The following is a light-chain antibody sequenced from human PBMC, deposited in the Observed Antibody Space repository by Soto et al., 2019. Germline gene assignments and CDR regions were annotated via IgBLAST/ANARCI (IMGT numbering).Light chain of an antibody. CDR3: GSWDSSLSAYV. V-gene: IGLV1-51*01. J-gene: IGLJ1*01. Sequence: SGRTQPPSVSAAPGQRVTISCSGSSSNIGGNSVSWYQQLPGTAPKLLIYDDDKRPSGIPDRFSGSKSGTSATLGITGFQTGDEADYYCGSWDSSLSAYVFGTGTKVTVL. CDR2: DDD. CDR1: SSNIGGNS.